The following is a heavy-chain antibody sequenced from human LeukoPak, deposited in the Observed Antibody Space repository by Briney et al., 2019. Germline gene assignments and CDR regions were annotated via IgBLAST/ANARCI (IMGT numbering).Heavy chain of an antibody. Sequence: GGSLRLSCAASGFTFDDYAMHWVRQAPGKGLEWVSGISWNSGSIGYADSVKGRFTISRDNAKNSLYLQMNSLRAEDTALDYCAKARYSYIRTEIGYLGQGTLVTVSS. CDR1: GFTFDDYA. J-gene: IGHJ4*02. CDR3: AKARYSYIRTEIGY. V-gene: IGHV3-9*01. D-gene: IGHD5-18*01. CDR2: ISWNSGSI.